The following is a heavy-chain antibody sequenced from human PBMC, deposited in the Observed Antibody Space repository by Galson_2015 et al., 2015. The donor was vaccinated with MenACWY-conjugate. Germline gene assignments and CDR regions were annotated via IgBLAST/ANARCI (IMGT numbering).Heavy chain of an antibody. CDR2: IWHDGSKT. J-gene: IGHJ4*02. CDR1: GFTFNGNG. Sequence: SLRLSCAASGFTFNGNGMHWVRQAAGKGLEWVAIIWHDGSKTYYADSVKGRFTISRDNSKNTLYLQMNSLRAEDTAVYYCARDSRYNYYLPGFGDYWGQGTVVTVSS. V-gene: IGHV3-33*01. CDR3: ARDSRYNYYLPGFGDY. D-gene: IGHD5-18*01.